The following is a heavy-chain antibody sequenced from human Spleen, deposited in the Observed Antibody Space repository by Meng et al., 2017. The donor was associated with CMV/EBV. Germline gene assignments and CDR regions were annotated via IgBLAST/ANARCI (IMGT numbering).Heavy chain of an antibody. V-gene: IGHV3-74*01. D-gene: IGHD3-22*01. Sequence: GESLKISCAVSGFTFSRYWMYWVRQVPGKGLVWVSRINEDGSGTRYADSVKGRFTMSRDNARNTLYLQMNSLRDEDTAVYYCAREDVFIMIDYYYGMDVWGQGTTVTVSS. CDR2: INEDGSGT. J-gene: IGHJ6*02. CDR1: GFTFSRYW. CDR3: AREDVFIMIDYYYGMDV.